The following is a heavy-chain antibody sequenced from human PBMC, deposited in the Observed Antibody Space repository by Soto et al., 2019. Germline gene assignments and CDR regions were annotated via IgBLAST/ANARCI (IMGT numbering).Heavy chain of an antibody. CDR1: GGSISSYY. CDR3: ASGRTYYYGSGSYQYYYYYGMDV. V-gene: IGHV4-59*01. CDR2: IYYSGST. J-gene: IGHJ6*02. D-gene: IGHD3-10*01. Sequence: SETLSLTCTVSGGSISSYYWSWIRQPPGKGLEWIGYIYYSGSTNYNPSLKSRVTISVDTSKNQFSLKLSPVTAADTAVYYCASGRTYYYGSGSYQYYYYYGMDVWGQGTTVTVSS.